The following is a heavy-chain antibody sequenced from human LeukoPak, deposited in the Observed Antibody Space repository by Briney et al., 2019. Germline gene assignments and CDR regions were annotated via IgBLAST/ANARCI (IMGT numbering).Heavy chain of an antibody. CDR2: IYPSGGST. CDR3: ARDRQLEPGAFDI. Sequence: ASVKVSCKASGYTFTSYYMHWVRQAPGQGLEWMGIIYPSGGSTSYAQKFQGRVTMTRDTSTSTVYMELSSLRSEDTAVYYCARDRQLEPGAFDIWGQGTMVTVSS. J-gene: IGHJ3*02. D-gene: IGHD1-1*01. V-gene: IGHV1-46*01. CDR1: GYTFTSYY.